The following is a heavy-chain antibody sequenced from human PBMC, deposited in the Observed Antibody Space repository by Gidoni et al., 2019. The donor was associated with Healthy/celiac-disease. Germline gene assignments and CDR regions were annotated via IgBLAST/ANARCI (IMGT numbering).Heavy chain of an antibody. CDR3: ARGGYGSGSYYNPPGDY. CDR2: ISSSSSTI. D-gene: IGHD3-10*01. V-gene: IGHV3-48*01. CDR1: GFTFSSYS. Sequence: EVQLVESGGGLVQHGGSLRLSCAASGFTFSSYSMNWVRQAPGKGLEWVSYISSSSSTIYYADSVKGRFTISRDNAKNSLYLQMNSLRAEDTAVYYCARGGYGSGSYYNPPGDYWGQGTLVTVSS. J-gene: IGHJ4*02.